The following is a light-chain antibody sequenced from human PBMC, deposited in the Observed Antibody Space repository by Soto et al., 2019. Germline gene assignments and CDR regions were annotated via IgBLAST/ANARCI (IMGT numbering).Light chain of an antibody. CDR3: SSYTTRGTLV. J-gene: IGLJ2*01. V-gene: IGLV2-14*01. CDR2: DVT. Sequence: QSALTQPASVSGSPGQSITIYCTGTSSDVGAYDFVSWYQHYPGKAPKLVTFDVTHRPPGISDRCSGSKSANTASLTISGLQAEDEAFYYCSSYTTRGTLVFGGGTKLTVL. CDR1: SSDVGAYDF.